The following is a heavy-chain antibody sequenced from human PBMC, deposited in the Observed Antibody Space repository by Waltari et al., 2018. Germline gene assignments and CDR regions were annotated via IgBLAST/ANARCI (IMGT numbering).Heavy chain of an antibody. D-gene: IGHD2-21*02. V-gene: IGHV3-53*01. CDR3: ARNQVETALGY. CDR2: IYSGGTT. Sequence: ELQLVDSGGGLIQPGGSLRLSFVASGLTVSNNYMTWLRQAPGKGLELVSLIYSGGTTYYADSVRGRFTISRDGSKNTVYLQMNSLRAEDTAVYFCARNQVETALGYWGQGTLVTVSS. CDR1: GLTVSNNY. J-gene: IGHJ4*02.